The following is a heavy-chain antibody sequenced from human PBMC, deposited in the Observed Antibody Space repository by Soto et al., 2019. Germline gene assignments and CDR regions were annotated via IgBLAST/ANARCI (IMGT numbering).Heavy chain of an antibody. V-gene: IGHV3-7*05. CDR1: ELTHSRYW. CDR3: ARGKGRVDS. CDR2: VNPDGSET. Sequence: EMRLVESGGDLVQPGESLTISYAASELTHSRYWMTWVRQAPGKGLEWVGNVNPDGSETDFADFVRGRFTISRDNAKNSLYLQMNSLRVDDTAVYFCARGKGRVDSWGQGTLVTVSS. J-gene: IGHJ5*01. D-gene: IGHD3-10*01.